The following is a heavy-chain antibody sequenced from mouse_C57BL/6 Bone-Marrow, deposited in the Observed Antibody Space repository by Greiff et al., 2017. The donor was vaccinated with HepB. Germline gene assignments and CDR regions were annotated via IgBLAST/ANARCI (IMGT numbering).Heavy chain of an antibody. D-gene: IGHD1-1*01. CDR1: GYTFTSYG. CDR2: IYPSSGNT. Sequence: VQLQQSGAELARPGASVKLSCKASGYTFTSYGISWVKQSTGQGLEWIGEIYPSSGNTYYNEKFKGKATLTADKSSSTAYMELRSLTSEDSAVYFGARILYYDGSRLWYFDVWGTGTTVTVSA. V-gene: IGHV1-81*01. CDR3: ARILYYDGSRLWYFDV. J-gene: IGHJ1*03.